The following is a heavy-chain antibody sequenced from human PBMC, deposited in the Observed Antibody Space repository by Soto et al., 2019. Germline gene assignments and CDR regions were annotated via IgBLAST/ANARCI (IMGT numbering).Heavy chain of an antibody. J-gene: IGHJ6*02. CDR3: ASPTVGYYNGMDV. CDR2: IIPIFGTA. V-gene: IGHV1-69*12. Sequence: QVQLVQSGAEVKKPGSSVKVACKASGGTSSNYAINCVRQAPGQGLEWMGGIIPIFGTADYAQKFQGRVTITADESTSTAYMELSSLRSEDTAVYYCASPTVGYYNGMDVWGQGTTGTVSS. D-gene: IGHD4-4*01. CDR1: GGTSSNYA.